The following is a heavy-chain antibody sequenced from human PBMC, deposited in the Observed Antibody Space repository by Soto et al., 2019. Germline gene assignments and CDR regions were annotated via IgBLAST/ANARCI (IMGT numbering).Heavy chain of an antibody. CDR1: GYTFTSYY. D-gene: IGHD3-22*01. V-gene: IGHV1-46*01. J-gene: IGHJ6*02. Sequence: ASVKVSCKASGYTFTSYYMHWVRQAPGQGLEWMGIINPSGGSTSYAQKFQGRVTMTRDTSTSTVYMELSSLRSEDTAVYYCARETYYYDSSGPKPGYYYYGMDVWGQGTTVTVS. CDR2: INPSGGST. CDR3: ARETYYYDSSGPKPGYYYYGMDV.